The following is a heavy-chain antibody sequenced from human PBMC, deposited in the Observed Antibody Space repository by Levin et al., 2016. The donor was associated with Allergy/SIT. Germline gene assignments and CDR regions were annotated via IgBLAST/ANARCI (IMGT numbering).Heavy chain of an antibody. CDR2: INHAGST. J-gene: IGHJ4*02. V-gene: IGHV4-34*01. Sequence: SETLSLTCAVFGESFNNDYWNWIRQPPGKGLEWIGEINHAGSTNFNPSLKTRITVSIDTSKNQFSLDLSSVTAADTAVYYCVRLGGMATILGTFDYWGQGALVTVSS. CDR1: GESFNNDY. CDR3: VRLGGMATILGTFDY. D-gene: IGHD5-24*01.